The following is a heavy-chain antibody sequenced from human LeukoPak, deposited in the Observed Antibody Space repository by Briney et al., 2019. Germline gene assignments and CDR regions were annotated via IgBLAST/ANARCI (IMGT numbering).Heavy chain of an antibody. CDR1: GFTVSSSY. CDR3: ARDLEAANTYYFDY. D-gene: IGHD6-13*01. J-gene: IGHJ4*02. CDR2: ISSAGNT. V-gene: IGHV3-66*01. Sequence: GGSLRLSCAASGFTVSSSYMSWVRQAPGKGLEWVSIISSAGNTNYADSVKGRFTISRDNSKNTVYLQVNSLRDEDTAVYYCARDLEAANTYYFDYWGQGTMVTVSS.